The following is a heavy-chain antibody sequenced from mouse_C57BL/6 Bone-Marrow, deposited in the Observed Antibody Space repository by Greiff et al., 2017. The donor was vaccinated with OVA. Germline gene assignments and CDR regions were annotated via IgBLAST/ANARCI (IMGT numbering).Heavy chain of an antibody. CDR3: AREGVYYGNYVHWYFDV. CDR2: INPNNGGT. V-gene: IGHV1-18*01. Sequence: EVQLQQSGPELVKPGASVKIPCKASGYTFTDYNMDWVKQSHGKSLEWIGDINPNNGGTIYNQKFKGKATLIVDKSSSTAYMELRSLTSEDTAVYYCAREGVYYGNYVHWYFDVWGTGTTVTVSS. CDR1: GYTFTDYN. J-gene: IGHJ1*03. D-gene: IGHD2-1*01.